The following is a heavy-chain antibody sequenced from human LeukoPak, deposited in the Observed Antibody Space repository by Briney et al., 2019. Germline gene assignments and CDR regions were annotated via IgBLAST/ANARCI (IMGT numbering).Heavy chain of an antibody. V-gene: IGHV4-59*11. D-gene: IGHD3-22*01. Sequence: SETLSLTCTVSGGCISSHYWSWIRQPPGKGLEWIGYIYYSGSTKYNPSLKSRVTISVDTSNNQFSLKLSSVTAADTAVYYCARLYDSSGYTNWLDPWGQGTLVTVSS. J-gene: IGHJ5*02. CDR1: GGCISSHY. CDR3: ARLYDSSGYTNWLDP. CDR2: IYYSGST.